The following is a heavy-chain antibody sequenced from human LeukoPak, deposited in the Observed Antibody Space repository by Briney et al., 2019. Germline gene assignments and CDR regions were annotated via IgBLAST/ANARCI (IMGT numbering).Heavy chain of an antibody. CDR3: AKDLSYYDSTGYFDH. Sequence: PGGSLRLSCAASGFTFSSYGMHWVRQAPGKGLEWVAFIRYDGSNKYYADSVKGRFTISRDNSKNTLYLQMNFLSAEDTAVYYCAKDLSYYDSTGYFDHWGQGTLVTVSS. CDR2: IRYDGSNK. CDR1: GFTFSSYG. D-gene: IGHD3-22*01. J-gene: IGHJ4*02. V-gene: IGHV3-30*02.